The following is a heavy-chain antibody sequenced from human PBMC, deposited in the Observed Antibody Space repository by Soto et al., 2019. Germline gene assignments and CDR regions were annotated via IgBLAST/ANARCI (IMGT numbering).Heavy chain of an antibody. D-gene: IGHD2-2*01. Sequence: QVQLVESGGGVVQSGRSLRLSCAASGFTFSSYGMQWVRQAPGKRLEWVAVVWYDGRNKYYADSVMGRFTISRDNSKITLDLQMNSLRAEDTAVYYRARAGREIGYCSRNSCRPPRRVNGMDVWGQGTTVTVSS. V-gene: IGHV3-33*01. CDR1: GFTFSSYG. CDR3: ARAGREIGYCSRNSCRPPRRVNGMDV. J-gene: IGHJ6*02. CDR2: VWYDGRNK.